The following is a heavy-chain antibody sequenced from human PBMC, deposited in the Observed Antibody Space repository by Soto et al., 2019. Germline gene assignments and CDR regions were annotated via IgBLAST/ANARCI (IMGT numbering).Heavy chain of an antibody. Sequence: EVQLVESGGGLVQPGGSLRLSCVASGFTFSSEYIAWFRQAPGKGLEWVGNINQDGNEIYYLDSVKGRFTISRDNAKKSVFLQMHSLRPEDTALYYCATIAAVRFDYWGQGTRVTVSS. V-gene: IGHV3-7*02. CDR3: ATIAAVRFDY. D-gene: IGHD6-13*01. CDR2: INQDGNEI. CDR1: GFTFSSEY. J-gene: IGHJ4*02.